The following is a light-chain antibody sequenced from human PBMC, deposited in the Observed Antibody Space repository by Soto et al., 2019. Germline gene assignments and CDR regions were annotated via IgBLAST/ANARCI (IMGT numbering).Light chain of an antibody. V-gene: IGKV3-15*01. CDR2: GAS. J-gene: IGKJ4*01. Sequence: EIVMTQSPATLSVSPGERATLSCRASQSVSSNLAWYQQKPGQAPRLLMYGASTRATGIPARFSGSGSGTEFTFTISSLQSEDFAVYYCQQYNNWPPPRTFGGGTKVEIK. CDR3: QQYNNWPPPRT. CDR1: QSVSSN.